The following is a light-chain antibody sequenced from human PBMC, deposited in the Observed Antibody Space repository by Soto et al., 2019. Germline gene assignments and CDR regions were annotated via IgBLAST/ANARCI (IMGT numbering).Light chain of an antibody. CDR2: AAS. J-gene: IGKJ2*01. Sequence: DIQMTQSPSTLSASVGDRVTITCRASQNIRSWMAWYQQKPGKAPRLLISAASTLQSGVPSRFSGSGSETEFTLTITSLQPEDSATYYCQQRNSYPRTFGQGTKVDIK. CDR1: QNIRSW. CDR3: QQRNSYPRT. V-gene: IGKV1-5*01.